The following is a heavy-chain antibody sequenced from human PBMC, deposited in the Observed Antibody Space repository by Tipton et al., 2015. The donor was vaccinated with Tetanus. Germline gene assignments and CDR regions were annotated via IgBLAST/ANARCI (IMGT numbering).Heavy chain of an antibody. CDR1: GGSVTSGYYY. V-gene: IGHV4-61*01. Sequence: TLSLTCSVSGGSVTSGYYYWSWIRQPPGKGLEWIGFIFYNGSTYYNPSLKSRVTISVDTSKNQFSLKLSSVTAADTAVYYCARGGIAAAGGGLDYWGQGTLVTVSS. CDR2: IFYNGST. D-gene: IGHD6-13*01. J-gene: IGHJ4*02. CDR3: ARGGIAAAGGGLDY.